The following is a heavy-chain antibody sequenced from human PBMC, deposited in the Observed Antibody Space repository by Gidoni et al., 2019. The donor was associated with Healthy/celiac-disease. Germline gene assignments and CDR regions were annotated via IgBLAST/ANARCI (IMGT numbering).Heavy chain of an antibody. J-gene: IGHJ6*02. V-gene: IGHV3-30*18. CDR1: GFTFSSYG. D-gene: IGHD3-22*01. CDR2: ISYDGSNK. CDR3: AKDHGPPNYDSSGYYDYYGMDV. Sequence: QVQLVESGGGVVQPGRSLRLSCAASGFTFSSYGMHWVRQAPGKGLEWVAVISYDGSNKYYADSVKGRFTISRDNSKNTLYLQMNSLRAEDTAVYYCAKDHGPPNYDSSGYYDYYGMDVWGQGTTVTVSS.